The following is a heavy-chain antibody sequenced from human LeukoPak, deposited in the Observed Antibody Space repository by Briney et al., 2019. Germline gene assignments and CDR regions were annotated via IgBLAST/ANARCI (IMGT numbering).Heavy chain of an antibody. CDR1: GFTFSSCS. V-gene: IGHV3-48*01. J-gene: IGHJ3*02. Sequence: GGSLRLSCAASGFTFSSCSMNWVRQAPGKGLEWVSYISSSSSTIYYADSVKGRFTISRDNAKNSLYLQMNSLRAEDTAVYYCARDHGSGSYYAFDIWGQGTMVTVSS. D-gene: IGHD3-10*01. CDR2: ISSSSSTI. CDR3: ARDHGSGSYYAFDI.